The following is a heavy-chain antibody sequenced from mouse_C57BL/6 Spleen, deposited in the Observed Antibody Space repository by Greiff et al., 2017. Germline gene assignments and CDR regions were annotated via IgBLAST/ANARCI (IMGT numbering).Heavy chain of an antibody. J-gene: IGHJ4*01. CDR3: ASTAQGRNYAMDY. CDR1: GFNIKDYY. Sequence: VQLKQSGAELVKPGASVKLSCTASGFNIKDYYMHWVKQRTEQGLEWIGRIDPEGGGTKYAPKFTGKATITADTSSNTAYLQLSSLTSEETAVYYCASTAQGRNYAMDYWGQGTSVTVSS. V-gene: IGHV14-2*01. CDR2: IDPEGGGT. D-gene: IGHD3-2*02.